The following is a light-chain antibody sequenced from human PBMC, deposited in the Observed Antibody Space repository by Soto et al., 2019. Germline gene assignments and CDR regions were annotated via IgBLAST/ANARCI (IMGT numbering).Light chain of an antibody. CDR1: QSISNH. CDR3: QHYNSYSEA. CDR2: KAS. V-gene: IGKV1-5*03. Sequence: DFQMTQSTSSLSASVEDRVIITCRASQSISNHLNWYQQKPGKAPKLLIYKASTLKSGVPSRFSGSGSGTEFTLTISSLQPDDFATYYCQHYNSYSEAFGQGTKVDIK. J-gene: IGKJ1*01.